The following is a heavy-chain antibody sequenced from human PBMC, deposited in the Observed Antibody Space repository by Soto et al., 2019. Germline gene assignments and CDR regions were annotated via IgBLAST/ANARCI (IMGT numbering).Heavy chain of an antibody. CDR3: AKGGSSGWYCVH. V-gene: IGHV3-23*01. Sequence: SLRLCCAASGFTFSSYAMSWVRQAPGKGLEWVSAISGSGGSTYYADSVKGRFTISRDNSKNTLYLQMNSLRAEDTAVYYCAKGGSSGWYCVHWGQGTLVTVSS. CDR2: ISGSGGST. J-gene: IGHJ4*02. CDR1: GFTFSSYA. D-gene: IGHD6-19*01.